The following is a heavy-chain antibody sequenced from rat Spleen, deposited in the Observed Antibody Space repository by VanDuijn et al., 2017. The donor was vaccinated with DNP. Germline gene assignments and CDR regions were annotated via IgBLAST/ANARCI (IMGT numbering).Heavy chain of an antibody. Sequence: EVQLRESGPGLVKPSQSLSLTCSVTGYSITSNYWAWIRKFPGNKMEYIGHISYSGITNYNPSLKSRISITRDTSKNQFFLQLNSVTTEDTATYYCARLEFGGYTYDFDYWGQGVMVTVSS. V-gene: IGHV3-1*01. J-gene: IGHJ2*01. CDR3: ARLEFGGYTYDFDY. CDR1: GYSITSNY. CDR2: ISYSGIT. D-gene: IGHD1-11*01.